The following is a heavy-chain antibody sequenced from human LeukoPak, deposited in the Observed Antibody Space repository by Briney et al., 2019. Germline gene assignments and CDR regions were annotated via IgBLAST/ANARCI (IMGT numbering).Heavy chain of an antibody. D-gene: IGHD2-2*02. CDR2: FDPEDGET. J-gene: IGHJ6*03. CDR3: ATGRYCSSTSCYSRTYYYYYMDV. Sequence: ASVKVSCKVSGYTLTELSMHWVRQAPGKGLEWMGGFDPEDGETIYAQKFQGRVTMTEDTSTDTAYMELSSLRSEDTAVYYCATGRYCSSTSCYSRTYYYYYMDVWGKGTTVTVSS. V-gene: IGHV1-24*01. CDR1: GYTLTELS.